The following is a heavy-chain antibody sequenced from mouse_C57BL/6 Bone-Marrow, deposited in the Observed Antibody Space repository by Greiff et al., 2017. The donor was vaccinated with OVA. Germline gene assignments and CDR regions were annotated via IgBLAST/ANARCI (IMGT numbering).Heavy chain of an antibody. Sequence: VKLQESGAELVRPGTSVKMSCKASGYTFTNYWIGWAKQRPGHGLEWIGDIYPGGGYTNYNEKFKGKATLTADKSSSTAYMQFSSLTSEDSAIYYCARLDYYGSSYAMDYWGQGTSVTVSS. CDR1: GYTFTNYW. D-gene: IGHD1-1*01. CDR3: ARLDYYGSSYAMDY. CDR2: IYPGGGYT. V-gene: IGHV1-63*01. J-gene: IGHJ4*01.